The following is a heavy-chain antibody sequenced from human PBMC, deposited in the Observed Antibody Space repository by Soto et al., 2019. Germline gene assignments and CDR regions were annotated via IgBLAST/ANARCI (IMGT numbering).Heavy chain of an antibody. CDR1: GGSISSGGYY. V-gene: IGHV4-31*03. CDR3: ARDHLGYCSGGSCPTEYYFDY. J-gene: IGHJ4*02. D-gene: IGHD2-15*01. CDR2: IYYSGST. Sequence: QVQLQESGPGLVKPSQTLSLTCTVSGGSISSGGYYWSWIRQHPGKGLEWIGYIYYSGSTYYNPSRKSRVTISVDTSKNQFSLKLSSVTAADTAVYYCARDHLGYCSGGSCPTEYYFDYWGQGTLVTVSS.